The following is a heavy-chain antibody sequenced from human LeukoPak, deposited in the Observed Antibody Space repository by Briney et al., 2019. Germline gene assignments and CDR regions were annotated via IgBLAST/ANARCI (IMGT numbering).Heavy chain of an antibody. Sequence: AAVQDSFLCSVCTFTNYVSSWVRQAPAKEVAGMGWISAYNGNTNFPQKLQGRVPMTPHTSPSTVYMELRSLRSDDTAVYDCARDPFSLGGYSSSWYEYAFDIWGQGTMVTVS. CDR2: ISAYNGNT. D-gene: IGHD6-13*01. CDR3: ARDPFSLGGYSSSWYEYAFDI. V-gene: IGHV1-18*01. J-gene: IGHJ3*02. CDR1: VCTFTNYV.